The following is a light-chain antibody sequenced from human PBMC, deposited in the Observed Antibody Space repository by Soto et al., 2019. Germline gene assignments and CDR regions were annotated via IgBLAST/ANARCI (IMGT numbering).Light chain of an antibody. CDR2: GAS. Sequence: EIVMTQSPATLSVSPGERATLSCRASQSVNNNLAWYQQKVGQAPRLLIYGASTRATGIPARFSGSGSGTEFTLTISSLQSEDLAVYYCQHYNNWPLTFGGGTKVDIK. CDR3: QHYNNWPLT. J-gene: IGKJ4*01. V-gene: IGKV3D-15*01. CDR1: QSVNNN.